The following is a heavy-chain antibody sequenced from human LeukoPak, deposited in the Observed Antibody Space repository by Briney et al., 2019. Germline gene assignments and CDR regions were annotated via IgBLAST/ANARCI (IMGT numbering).Heavy chain of an antibody. CDR2: ITPIFGTA. CDR3: ARVNGDYALDY. Sequence: SVRVSCKASGGTFSTYGITWVRQAPGQGLEWMGGITPIFGTAKYAQKFQGRVTITADESTSTAYMELSSLRSEDTAVYYCARVNGDYALDYWGQGTLVTVSS. V-gene: IGHV1-69*13. CDR1: GGTFSTYG. J-gene: IGHJ4*02. D-gene: IGHD4-17*01.